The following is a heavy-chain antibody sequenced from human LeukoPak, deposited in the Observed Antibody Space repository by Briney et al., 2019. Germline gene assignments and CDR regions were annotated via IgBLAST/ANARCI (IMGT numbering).Heavy chain of an antibody. CDR2: ISSSRTTI. CDR1: RFTFSDYY. CDR3: ARGGGQGGVNWFDP. V-gene: IGHV3-11*01. D-gene: IGHD3-16*01. J-gene: IGHJ5*02. Sequence: GGSLRLSCAASRFTFSDYYMSWIRQAPGKGLEWVSYISSSRTTISYADSVRGRFIISRDNAKNSPYLQMNSLRAEDTAVYYCARGGGQGGVNWFDPWGQGTLVTVSS.